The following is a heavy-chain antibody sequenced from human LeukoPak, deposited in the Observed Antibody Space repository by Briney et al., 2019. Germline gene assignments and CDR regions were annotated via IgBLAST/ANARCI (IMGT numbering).Heavy chain of an antibody. CDR3: AKDDERFDY. D-gene: IGHD5-24*01. J-gene: IGHJ4*02. V-gene: IGHV3-23*01. Sequence: GGSLRLSCAASGFTFSNYGMSWVRQAPGKGLEWVSAISGSGGSTYYADSMKGRYTISRDNSKNTLYLQMNSLSAEDTAVYSCAKDDERFDYWGQGTLVTVSS. CDR2: ISGSGGST. CDR1: GFTFSNYG.